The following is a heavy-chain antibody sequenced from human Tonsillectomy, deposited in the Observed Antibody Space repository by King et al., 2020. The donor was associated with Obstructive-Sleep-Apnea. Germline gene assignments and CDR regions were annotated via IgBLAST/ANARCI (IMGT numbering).Heavy chain of an antibody. Sequence: QEQLVQSGAEVKKPGASVKVSCKASGYTFTSYYINWVRQAPGHGLEWMVIINPSGGSTSYAQKFQGRVTMTRDTSTSTVYMEVSSLRSEDPAVYYCARDRVVGATLGFDPWGQGTLVTVSS. CDR2: INPSGGST. V-gene: IGHV1-46*01. CDR1: GYTFTSYY. D-gene: IGHD1-26*01. CDR3: ARDRVVGATLGFDP. J-gene: IGHJ5*02.